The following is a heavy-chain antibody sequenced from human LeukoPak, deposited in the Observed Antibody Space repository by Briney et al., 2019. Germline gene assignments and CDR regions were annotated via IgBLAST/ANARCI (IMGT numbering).Heavy chain of an antibody. CDR2: ISGNGAHP. J-gene: IGHJ4*02. D-gene: IGHD3-22*01. Sequence: GGSLRLSCEASEFILSSYAMSWVRQAPGKGLEWVSSISGNGAHPYYADSVRGRFTISRDFSRNAVYLQMSSLRVEDTAVYYCAKAYYYDSSGYPPHFDYWGQGTLVTVSS. CDR1: EFILSSYA. V-gene: IGHV3-23*01. CDR3: AKAYYYDSSGYPPHFDY.